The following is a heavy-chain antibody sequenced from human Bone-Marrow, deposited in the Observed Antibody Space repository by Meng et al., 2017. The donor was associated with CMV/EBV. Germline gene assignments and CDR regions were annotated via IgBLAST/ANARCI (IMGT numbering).Heavy chain of an antibody. CDR3: ARCSVGATHPHGDY. J-gene: IGHJ4*02. V-gene: IGHV4-34*01. D-gene: IGHD1-26*01. CDR1: GGSFSGYY. CDR2: INHSGST. Sequence: SETLSLTCAVSGGSFSGYYWSWIRQPPGKGLEWMGEINHSGSTNYNPSLKSRVTISVDTSKNQFSLKLSSVTAADTAVEYCARCSVGATHPHGDYWGQGTLVTVSS.